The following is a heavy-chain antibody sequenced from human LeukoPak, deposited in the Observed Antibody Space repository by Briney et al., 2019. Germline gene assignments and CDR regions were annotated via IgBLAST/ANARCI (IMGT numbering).Heavy chain of an antibody. D-gene: IGHD2-15*01. V-gene: IGHV4-31*03. Sequence: SETLSLTCTVSGGSISSGGYYWSWIRQHPGKGLEWIGYIYYSGSTYYNPSLKSRVTVSVDTSKNQFSLKLGSVTAADTAVYYCASLLGGGSWYALFDYWGQGTLVTVSS. CDR1: GGSISSGGYY. J-gene: IGHJ4*02. CDR3: ASLLGGGSWYALFDY. CDR2: IYYSGST.